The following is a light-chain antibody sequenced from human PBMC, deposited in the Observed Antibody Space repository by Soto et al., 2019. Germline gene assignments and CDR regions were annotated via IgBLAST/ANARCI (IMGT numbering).Light chain of an antibody. CDR1: QSVSSSY. CDR3: QQYGSSPET. CDR2: GAS. J-gene: IGKJ1*01. Sequence: EIVLTQSPGTLSLSPGERATLSCTASQSVSSSYLAWYQQKPGQAPRLLIYGASSRATGIPDRFSGGGSGTDFTLTISRLEPEDFAVYYCQQYGSSPETFGQGTKVDIK. V-gene: IGKV3-20*01.